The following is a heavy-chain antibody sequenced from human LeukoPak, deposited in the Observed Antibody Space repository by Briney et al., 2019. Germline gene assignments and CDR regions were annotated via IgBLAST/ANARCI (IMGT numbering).Heavy chain of an antibody. CDR1: GYTFTGYY. CDR2: INPNSGGT. D-gene: IGHD4-11*01. J-gene: IGHJ4*02. Sequence: GASVKVSCKASGYTFTGYYIHWVRQAPGQRLEWMGSINPNSGGTNYAQKFQGRVTMTRDTSISTAYMELSRLTSDDTAVYYCARDAIVRDYSNSDYWGQGTLVTVSS. V-gene: IGHV1-2*02. CDR3: ARDAIVRDYSNSDY.